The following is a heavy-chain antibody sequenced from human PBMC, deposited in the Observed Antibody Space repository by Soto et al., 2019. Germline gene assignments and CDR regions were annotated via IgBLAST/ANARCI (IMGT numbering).Heavy chain of an antibody. CDR2: ISWNSGSI. D-gene: IGHD3-16*01. J-gene: IGHJ4*02. CDR1: GFTFDDYA. V-gene: IGHV3-9*01. Sequence: GGSLRLSCAASGFTFDDYAMHWVRQAPGKGLEWVSGISWNSGSIGYADSVKGRFTISRDNAKNSLYLQMNSLRAEDTALYYCAKDRVYDYIWGSSLDYWGQGTLVTVSS. CDR3: AKDRVYDYIWGSSLDY.